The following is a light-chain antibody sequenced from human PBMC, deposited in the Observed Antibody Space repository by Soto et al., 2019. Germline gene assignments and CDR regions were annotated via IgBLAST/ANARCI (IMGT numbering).Light chain of an antibody. Sequence: DLQMTQSPSSLSASVGDRVTITCRASQSIGNFLNWYQQKPGKAPNLLFSRASNPQSRVPSGFTGSGSGTYFTLTIRSLQPDDFATYYCQQTYLSPSTFGQGTQVEI. V-gene: IGKV1-39*01. J-gene: IGKJ1*01. CDR3: QQTYLSPST. CDR1: QSIGNF. CDR2: RAS.